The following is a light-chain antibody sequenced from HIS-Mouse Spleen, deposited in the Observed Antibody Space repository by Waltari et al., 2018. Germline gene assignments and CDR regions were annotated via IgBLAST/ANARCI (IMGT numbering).Light chain of an antibody. Sequence: AIQMTQSPSSLSASVGDRVTITCRASQGIRNDLVWYQQKPGKAPKLLIYPASSLQSGVPSRFSGSGSGTDFTLTISSLQPEDFATYYCLQDYNYPWTFGQGTKVEIK. CDR1: QGIRND. CDR2: PAS. J-gene: IGKJ1*01. CDR3: LQDYNYPWT. V-gene: IGKV1-6*01.